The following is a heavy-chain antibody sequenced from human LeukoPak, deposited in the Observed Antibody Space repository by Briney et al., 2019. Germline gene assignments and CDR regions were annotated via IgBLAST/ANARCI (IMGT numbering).Heavy chain of an antibody. CDR2: IRYDGNNK. D-gene: IGHD2-2*01. CDR3: SKGLEKYCSSTGCPLDY. J-gene: IGHJ4*02. Sequence: PGGSLRLSCAASGFTFNSYGMHWVRQAPGKGLEWVAFIRYDGNNKYYGDSVKGRFTISRDNSKNTLFLQMDSLRPEDTAVYYCSKGLEKYCSSTGCPLDYWGQGTLVTVSS. CDR1: GFTFNSYG. V-gene: IGHV3-30*02.